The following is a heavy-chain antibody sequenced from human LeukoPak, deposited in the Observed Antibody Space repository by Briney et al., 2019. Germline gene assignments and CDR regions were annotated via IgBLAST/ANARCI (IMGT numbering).Heavy chain of an antibody. D-gene: IGHD2-2*01. CDR3: AKDIGHLGYCSSTSCSVFDY. J-gene: IGHJ4*02. Sequence: GGSLRLSCAASGFTFDDYAMHWVQQAPGKGLEWVSGISWNSGSIGYADSVKGRFTISRDNAKNSLYLQMNSLRAEDTALYYCAKDIGHLGYCSSTSCSVFDYWGQGTLVTVSS. CDR1: GFTFDDYA. CDR2: ISWNSGSI. V-gene: IGHV3-9*01.